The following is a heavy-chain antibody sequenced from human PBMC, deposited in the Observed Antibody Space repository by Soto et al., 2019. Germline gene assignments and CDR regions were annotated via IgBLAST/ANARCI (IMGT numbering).Heavy chain of an antibody. J-gene: IGHJ4*02. CDR2: ISARGGSS. CDR3: EKGSIEYSASVDN. CDR1: GFSFSSYA. D-gene: IGHD5-12*01. Sequence: EVQLLESGGGLVQPGGSLRLSCVASGFSFSSYAMVWVRQDPGKGLEWVSVISARGGSSYFADTVKGRFTISRDNSKNLLSLEMNSLRAEDTAIYFCEKGSIEYSASVDNWGQGTLVLVSS. V-gene: IGHV3-23*01.